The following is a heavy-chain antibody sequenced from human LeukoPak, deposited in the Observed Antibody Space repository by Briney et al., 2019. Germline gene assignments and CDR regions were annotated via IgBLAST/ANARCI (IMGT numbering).Heavy chain of an antibody. CDR2: IYYSGST. V-gene: IGHV4-31*03. CDR1: GGSISSGGYY. Sequence: SETLSLTCTVSGGSISSGGYYWSWIRQHPGKGLEWIGYIYYSGSTYYNPSLKSRVTISVDTSKNQFSLKLSSVTAADTALYFRARQAIRYPDPFDPWGQGTLVTVSS. CDR3: ARQAIRYPDPFDP. J-gene: IGHJ5*02. D-gene: IGHD3-9*01.